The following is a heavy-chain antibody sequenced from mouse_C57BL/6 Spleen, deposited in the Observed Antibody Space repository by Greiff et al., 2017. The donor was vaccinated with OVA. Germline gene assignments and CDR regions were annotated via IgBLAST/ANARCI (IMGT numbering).Heavy chain of an antibody. CDR3: ARGGTTVVAYYFDY. CDR1: GYTFTSYT. Sequence: VQLQQSGAELARPGASVKMSCKASGYTFTSYTMHWVKQRPGQGLEWIGYINPSSGYTKYNQKFKDKATLTADKSSSTAYMQLSSLTSEDSAVYYCARGGTTVVAYYFDYWGQGTTLTVSS. J-gene: IGHJ2*01. V-gene: IGHV1-4*01. D-gene: IGHD1-1*01. CDR2: INPSSGYT.